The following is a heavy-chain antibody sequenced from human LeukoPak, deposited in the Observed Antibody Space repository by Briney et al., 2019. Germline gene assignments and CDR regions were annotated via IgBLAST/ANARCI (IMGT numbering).Heavy chain of an antibody. CDR3: ARGGLQLPDY. CDR2: MYYSGTN. CDR1: GGAVSSGSYY. Sequence: SETLSLTCTVSGGAVSSGSYYWSWLRETPGKRLEWIGCMYYSGTNKYNPSLKSRVTISVDTSRNQFSLRLTSVIAADTAVYYCARGGLQLPDYWGQGTLVTVSS. J-gene: IGHJ4*02. D-gene: IGHD6-6*01. V-gene: IGHV4-61*01.